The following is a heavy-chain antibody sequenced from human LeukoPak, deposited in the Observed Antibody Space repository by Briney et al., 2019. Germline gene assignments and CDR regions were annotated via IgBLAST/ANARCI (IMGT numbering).Heavy chain of an antibody. CDR2: IYYSGST. V-gene: IGHV4-31*03. D-gene: IGHD3-3*01. CDR3: AREAPGRIFGTYWYFDL. Sequence: SETLSLTCTVSGGSISSGGYYWSWIRQHPGKGLEWIGYIYYSGSTYYNPSLKSRVTISVDTSKNQFSLKLSSVTAADTAVYYCAREAPGRIFGTYWYFDLWGRGTLVTVSS. CDR1: GGSISSGGYY. J-gene: IGHJ2*01.